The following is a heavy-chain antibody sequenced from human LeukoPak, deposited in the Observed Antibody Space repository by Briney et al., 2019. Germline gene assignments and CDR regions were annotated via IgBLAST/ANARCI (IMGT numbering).Heavy chain of an antibody. CDR2: IWYDGSNK. CDR1: GFTFSSYG. Sequence: GGSLRLSCAASGFTFSSYGMHWVRQAPGKGLEWVAVIWYDGSNKYYADSVKGRFTISRDNSKNTLYPQMNSLRAEDTAVYYCARGESVVVIPEYYFDYWGQGTLVTVSS. D-gene: IGHD3-22*01. CDR3: ARGESVVVIPEYYFDY. J-gene: IGHJ4*02. V-gene: IGHV3-33*01.